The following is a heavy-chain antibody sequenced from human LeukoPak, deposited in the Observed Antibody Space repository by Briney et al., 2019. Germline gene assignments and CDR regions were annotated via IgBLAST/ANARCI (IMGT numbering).Heavy chain of an antibody. D-gene: IGHD1-26*01. CDR3: XXXXYSGNYGAYYYYYMDV. V-gene: IGHV3-7*01. CDR2: IKEDGSEK. Sequence: GGSLRLSCAASGFIFRNYWMTWVRQAPGKGLEWVANIKEDGSEKYYVDSVKGRFTISRDNAKNSLYLQMDSLRVEDTAVYYXXXXXYSGNYGAYYYYYMDVWGKGTTVTISS. J-gene: IGHJ6*03. CDR1: GFIFRNYW.